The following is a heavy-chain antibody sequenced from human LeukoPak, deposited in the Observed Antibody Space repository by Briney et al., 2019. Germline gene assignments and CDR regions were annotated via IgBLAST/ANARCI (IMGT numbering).Heavy chain of an antibody. J-gene: IGHJ6*02. V-gene: IGHV3-23*01. Sequence: GGSLRLSCAASGFTYRSYAMNWVRQAPGKGLEWVSTISGSGGRTYYADSVKGRFTMSRDNSKNTLYLQVNSLRAEDTAVYYCAKGLAYCGGDCYAYYYYGMDVWGQGTTVTVSS. D-gene: IGHD2-21*02. CDR3: AKGLAYCGGDCYAYYYYGMDV. CDR2: ISGSGGRT. CDR1: GFTYRSYA.